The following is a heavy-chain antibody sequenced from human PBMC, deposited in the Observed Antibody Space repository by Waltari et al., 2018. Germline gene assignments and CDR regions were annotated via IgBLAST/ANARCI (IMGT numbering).Heavy chain of an antibody. CDR1: EYTFPSHQ. Sequence: QVQLVQSGAEVKTPAASVKVYCKAFEYTFPSHQIYGVRQAPGQGLEWMGIINPSSGTTSYAQKFQGRVTMTRDTSTSTVYMDLSSLRSDDTAVYYCARDNINWAIDYWGQGTLVTVSS. V-gene: IGHV1-46*01. CDR3: ARDNINWAIDY. CDR2: INPSSGTT. J-gene: IGHJ4*02. D-gene: IGHD1-1*01.